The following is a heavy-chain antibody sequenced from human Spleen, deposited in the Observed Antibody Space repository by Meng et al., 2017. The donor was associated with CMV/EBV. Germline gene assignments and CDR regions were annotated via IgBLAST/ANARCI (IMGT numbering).Heavy chain of an antibody. Sequence: ACKVSGYKFTSYWIGGLRQMPGKGLEWMGIIYPGDSETRYSPSFRDHVIISVDKSIHTPYLQWRSLKASDSAMYYCARQPNNWFDPWGQGTLVTVSS. CDR3: ARQPNNWFDP. J-gene: IGHJ5*02. CDR1: GYKFTSYW. V-gene: IGHV5-51*01. CDR2: IYPGDSET.